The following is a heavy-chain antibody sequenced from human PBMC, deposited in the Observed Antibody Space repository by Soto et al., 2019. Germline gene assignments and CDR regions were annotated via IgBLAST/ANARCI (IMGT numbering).Heavy chain of an antibody. V-gene: IGHV1-69*13. D-gene: IGHD5-18*01. CDR2: IIPIFGTA. J-gene: IGHJ4*02. CDR3: ARSDTAMVPPLTYFDY. Sequence: SVKVSCKASGGTFSSYAISWVRQAPGQGLEWMGGIIPIFGTANYAQKFQGRVTITADESTSTAYMELSSLRSEDTAVYYCARSDTAMVPPLTYFDYWGQGTLVTVSS. CDR1: GGTFSSYA.